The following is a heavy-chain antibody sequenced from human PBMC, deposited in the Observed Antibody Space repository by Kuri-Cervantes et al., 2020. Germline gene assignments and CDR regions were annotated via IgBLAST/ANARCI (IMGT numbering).Heavy chain of an antibody. J-gene: IGHJ6*02. CDR3: ARVFIERGVIVGYYYYGMDV. CDR2: IYHSGST. D-gene: IGHD3-16*02. CDR1: GGSISSSNW. V-gene: IGHV4-4*02. Sequence: GSLRLSCAVSGGSISSSNWWGWVRQPPGKGLEWIGEIYHSGSTNYNPSLKSRVTISVDKSKNQFSLKLSSVTAADTAVYYCARVFIERGVIVGYYYYGMDVWGQGTTVTVSS.